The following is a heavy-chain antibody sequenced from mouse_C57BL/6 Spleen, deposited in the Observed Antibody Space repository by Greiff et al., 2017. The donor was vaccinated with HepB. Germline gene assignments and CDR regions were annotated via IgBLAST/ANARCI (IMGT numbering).Heavy chain of an antibody. CDR3: ARRGGYDYGHYYAMDY. CDR1: GYAFSSYW. V-gene: IGHV1-80*01. CDR2: IYPGDGDT. Sequence: QVQLQQSGAELVKPGASVKISCKASGYAFSSYWMNWVKQRPGKGLEWIGQIYPGDGDTNYNGKFKGKATLTADKSSSTAYMQLSSLTSEDSAVYFCARRGGYDYGHYYAMDYWGQGTSVTVSS. D-gene: IGHD2-4*01. J-gene: IGHJ4*01.